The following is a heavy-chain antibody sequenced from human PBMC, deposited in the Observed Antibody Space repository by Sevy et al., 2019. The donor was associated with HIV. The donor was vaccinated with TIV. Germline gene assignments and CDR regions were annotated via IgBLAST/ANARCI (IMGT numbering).Heavy chain of an antibody. Sequence: GGSLRLSCAASGFTFSSSAMSWVRQAPGKGLEWVSGISGTGSSTYYTNSVKGRFTISRDNSKNTLYLQMNSLRAEDTAVYYCVKVAGSGTYYIGDVDYWGQGTLVTVSS. CDR3: VKVAGSGTYYIGDVDY. D-gene: IGHD3-10*01. CDR2: ISGTGSST. V-gene: IGHV3-23*01. CDR1: GFTFSSSA. J-gene: IGHJ4*02.